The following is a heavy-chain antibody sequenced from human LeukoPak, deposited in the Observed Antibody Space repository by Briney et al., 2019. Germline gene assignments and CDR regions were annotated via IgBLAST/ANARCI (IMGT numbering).Heavy chain of an antibody. CDR3: AKEGAYFGSGSYIGHYMDV. J-gene: IGHJ6*03. CDR1: AFTFCDYS. D-gene: IGHD3-10*01. Sequence: GGSLRLSCAASAFTFCDYSMNWVREAPGKGMEDLSYINSDGKTTYYADSVKGRFTISRDNSKNTLSLQMNSLRAEDAAVYYCAKEGAYFGSGSYIGHYMDVWGKGTTVTVSS. V-gene: IGHV3-48*01. CDR2: INSDGKTT.